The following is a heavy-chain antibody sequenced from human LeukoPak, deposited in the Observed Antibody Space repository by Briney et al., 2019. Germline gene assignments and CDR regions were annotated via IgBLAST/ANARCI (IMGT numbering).Heavy chain of an antibody. D-gene: IGHD6-6*01. CDR1: GFTFSSYA. J-gene: IGHJ6*02. CDR2: ISGSGGST. Sequence: GGSLRLSCAASGFTFSSYAMSWVRQTPGKGLEWVSAISGSGGSTFYADSVKGRFTISRDNSKNTLYLQMNSLRAAGPAVYYCAKACIAARPYYYYGLDVWGQGTTVTVSS. CDR3: AKACIAARPYYYYGLDV. V-gene: IGHV3-23*01.